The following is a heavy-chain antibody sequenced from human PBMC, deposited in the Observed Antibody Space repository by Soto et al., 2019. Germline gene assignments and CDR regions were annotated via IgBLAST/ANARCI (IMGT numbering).Heavy chain of an antibody. J-gene: IGHJ4*02. CDR1: GFTFSSYA. CDR3: AKDTGITGTRRGFDY. CDR2: ISGSGGST. V-gene: IGHV3-23*01. D-gene: IGHD1-20*01. Sequence: VGSLRLSCAASGFTFSSYAMSWVRQAPGKGLEWVSAISGSGGSTYYADSVKGRFTISRDNSKNTLYLQMNSLRAEDTAVYYCAKDTGITGTRRGFDYWGQGTLVTVSS.